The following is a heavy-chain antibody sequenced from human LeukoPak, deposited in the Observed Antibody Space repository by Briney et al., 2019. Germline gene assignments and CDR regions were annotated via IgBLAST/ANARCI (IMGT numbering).Heavy chain of an antibody. J-gene: IGHJ4*02. CDR1: SGSLRSSSNF. V-gene: IGHV4-39*01. D-gene: IGHD3-22*01. Sequence: PSETLSLTCTVSSGSLRSSSNFWGWIRQPPGKGLEWIGRIHYSGDTNYNPSLKSRVTISVDTSKNQFSLRLSSVTAADTAVYYCARTYYYDSSGSVGQYFDSWGQGTLVTVSS. CDR3: ARTYYYDSSGSVGQYFDS. CDR2: IHYSGDT.